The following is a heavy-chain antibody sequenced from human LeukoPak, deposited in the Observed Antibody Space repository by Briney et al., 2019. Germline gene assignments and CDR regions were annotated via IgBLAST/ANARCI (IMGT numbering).Heavy chain of an antibody. Sequence: GGSLRLSCAASGFTFSDHYMIWLRQAPGKGLESISYISHNGDTKYYVDSVKGRLSISRDNAKSSLYLEMNSLRVEDTAVYYCARDRHGYFDYWGQGTLVTVSS. D-gene: IGHD6-13*01. CDR3: ARDRHGYFDY. CDR1: GFTFSDHY. V-gene: IGHV3-11*01. J-gene: IGHJ4*02. CDR2: ISHNGDTK.